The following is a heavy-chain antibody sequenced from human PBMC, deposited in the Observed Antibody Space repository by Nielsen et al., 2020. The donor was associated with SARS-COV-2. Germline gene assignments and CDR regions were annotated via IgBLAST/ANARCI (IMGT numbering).Heavy chain of an antibody. Sequence: GESLKISCAASGFTFDNYAMTWVRQAPGKGLEWVSVIKRSGGSTYYADSVKGRFTISRDNSRNTLYLQMNSLRADDTAIYYCTRRVAGGTMDVWGQGTTVTVSS. J-gene: IGHJ6*02. CDR3: TRRVAGGTMDV. CDR1: GFTFDNYA. CDR2: IKRSGGST. D-gene: IGHD6-19*01. V-gene: IGHV3-23*01.